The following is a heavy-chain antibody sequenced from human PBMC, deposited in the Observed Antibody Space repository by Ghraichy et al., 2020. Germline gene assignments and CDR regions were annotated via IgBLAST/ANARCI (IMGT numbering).Heavy chain of an antibody. J-gene: IGHJ6*02. CDR3: ASSLGGLLWFGESPRPYYYGMDV. V-gene: IGHV4-34*01. D-gene: IGHD3-10*01. Sequence: SETLSLTCAVYGGSFSGYYWSWIRQPPGKGLEWIGEINHSGSTNYNPSLKSRVTISVDTSKNQFSLKLSSVTAADTAVYYCASSLGGLLWFGESPRPYYYGMDVWGQGTTVTVSS. CDR2: INHSGST. CDR1: GGSFSGYY.